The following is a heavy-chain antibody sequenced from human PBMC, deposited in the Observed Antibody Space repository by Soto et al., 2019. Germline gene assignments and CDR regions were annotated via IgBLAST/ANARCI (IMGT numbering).Heavy chain of an antibody. D-gene: IGHD6-13*01. CDR1: GFTFSSYA. Sequence: GGSLRLSCAASGFTFSSYAMHWVRQAPGKGLEWVAVISYDGSNKYYADSVKGRFTISRDNSKNTLYLQMNSLRAEDTAVYYCARGVAAEVYISDYWGQGTLVTVSS. CDR2: ISYDGSNK. J-gene: IGHJ4*02. CDR3: ARGVAAEVYISDY. V-gene: IGHV3-30-3*01.